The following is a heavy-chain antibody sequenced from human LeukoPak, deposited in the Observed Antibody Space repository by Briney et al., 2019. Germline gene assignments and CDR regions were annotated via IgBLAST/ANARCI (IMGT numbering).Heavy chain of an antibody. CDR2: IYYSGST. CDR3: ARRYYDSSGPFDY. CDR1: GGSISSYY. D-gene: IGHD3-22*01. V-gene: IGHV4-59*08. Sequence: SETLSLTCTVSGGSISSYYWSWIRQPPGKGLEWLGYIYYSGSTNYSPSLKSRITISVDTSKNQFSLKLSSVTAADTAVYYCARRYYDSSGPFDYWGQGALVTVSS. J-gene: IGHJ4*02.